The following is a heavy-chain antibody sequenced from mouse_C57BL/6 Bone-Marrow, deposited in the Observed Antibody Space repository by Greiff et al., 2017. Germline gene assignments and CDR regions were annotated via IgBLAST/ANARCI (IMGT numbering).Heavy chain of an antibody. CDR2: IYPRSGNT. V-gene: IGHV1-81*01. CDR3: ARDYYGSSYWYFDV. CDR1: GYTFTSYG. Sequence: QVQLKESGAELARPGASVKLSCKASGYTFTSYGISWVKQRTGQGLEWIGEIYPRSGNTYYNEKFKGKATFTADTSSNTAYMQLSSLTTEDSAIYYCARDYYGSSYWYFDVWGTGTTVTVSS. J-gene: IGHJ1*03. D-gene: IGHD1-1*01.